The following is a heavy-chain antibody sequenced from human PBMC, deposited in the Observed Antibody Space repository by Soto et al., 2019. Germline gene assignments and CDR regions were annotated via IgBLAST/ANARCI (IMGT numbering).Heavy chain of an antibody. D-gene: IGHD2-15*01. CDR2: THYSGST. CDR3: ARVGDIVVVVAASGCFDP. CDR1: GGSISNGGYY. Sequence: SETLSLTCTVSGGSISNGGYYWSWIRQHPGKGLEWIGYTHYSGSTYYNPSLKSRVTISVDTSKNQFSLKLSSVTAADTAVYYCARVGDIVVVVAASGCFDPWGQGTLVTVSS. J-gene: IGHJ5*02. V-gene: IGHV4-31*03.